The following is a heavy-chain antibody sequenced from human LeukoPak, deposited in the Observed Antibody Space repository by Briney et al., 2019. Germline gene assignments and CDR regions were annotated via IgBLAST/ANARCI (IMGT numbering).Heavy chain of an antibody. J-gene: IGHJ4*02. Sequence: SETLSLTCTVSGDSISSGGDYWSWIRQRPGQGLEWIGCIYYSGNTYYNPSLKSRLTMSVDTSKNQFSLKLSSVTAADTAVYYCARDVLRYYFDSWGQGTLVTVSS. CDR3: ARDVLRYYFDS. CDR2: IYYSGNT. D-gene: IGHD2-8*02. CDR1: GDSISSGGDY. V-gene: IGHV4-31*03.